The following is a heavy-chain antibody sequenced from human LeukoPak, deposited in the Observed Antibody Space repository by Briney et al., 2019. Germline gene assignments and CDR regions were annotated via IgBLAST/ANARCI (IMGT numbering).Heavy chain of an antibody. CDR1: GFTFSSYA. V-gene: IGHV3-30*04. J-gene: IGHJ4*02. Sequence: GGSLRLSCAASGFTFSSYAMHWVRQAPGKGLEWVAVMSYDGSNKYYADSVKGRFTISRDNSKNTLYLQMNSLRAEDTAVYYCASPSIAAALRYWGQGTLVTVSS. D-gene: IGHD6-13*01. CDR3: ASPSIAAALRY. CDR2: MSYDGSNK.